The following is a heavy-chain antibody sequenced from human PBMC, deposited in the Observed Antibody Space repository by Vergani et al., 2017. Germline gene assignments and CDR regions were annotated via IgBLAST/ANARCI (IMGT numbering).Heavy chain of an antibody. D-gene: IGHD2-21*02. CDR1: GYTFTSYG. Sequence: QVQLVQSGAEVKKPGASVKVSCKASGYTFTSYGISWVRQAPGQGLEWMGWISAYNGNTNYAQKLQGRVTITADESTSTAYMELSSLRSEDTAVYYCARDVNGAYCGGDCYSGAGDAFDIWGQGTMVTVSS. CDR2: ISAYNGNT. J-gene: IGHJ3*02. CDR3: ARDVNGAYCGGDCYSGAGDAFDI. V-gene: IGHV1-18*01.